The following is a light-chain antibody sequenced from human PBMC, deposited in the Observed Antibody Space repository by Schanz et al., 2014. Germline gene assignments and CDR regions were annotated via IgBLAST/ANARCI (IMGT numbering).Light chain of an antibody. CDR2: WAS. J-gene: IGKJ5*01. Sequence: DTVLTQSPDSLPVSLGERATINCKSSQSLLYSSNKKNYLAWYQQKPGQPPKLLISWASARESGVPDRFSGRGSGTDFTLTIRSMQAEDVAVYYCQQYYSTPPITFGQGTRLEIK. CDR3: QQYYSTPPIT. V-gene: IGKV4-1*01. CDR1: QSLLYSSNKKNY.